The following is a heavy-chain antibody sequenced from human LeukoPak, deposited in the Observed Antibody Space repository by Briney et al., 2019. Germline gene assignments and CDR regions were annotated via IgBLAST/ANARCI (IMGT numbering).Heavy chain of an antibody. D-gene: IGHD5-24*01. J-gene: IGHJ6*03. V-gene: IGHV4-59*01. Sequence: PSGTLSLTCTVSGGSISNYYWSWIRQPPGKGLEWIGYIYYSGSTNYNPSLKSRVTISVDTSKNQFSLKLSSVTAADTAVYHCARASSGQRRDGYNYYYYYYMDVWGKGTTVTVSS. CDR1: GGSISNYY. CDR3: ARASSGQRRDGYNYYYYYYMDV. CDR2: IYYSGST.